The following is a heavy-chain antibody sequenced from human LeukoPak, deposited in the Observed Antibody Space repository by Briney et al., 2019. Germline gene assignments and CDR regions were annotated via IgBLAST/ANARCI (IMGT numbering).Heavy chain of an antibody. CDR3: ASDLDDFWGGHDTD. D-gene: IGHD3-3*01. CDR1: GGTFSSYA. CDR2: IISIFGTA. V-gene: IGHV1-69*05. Sequence: SSVKVSCKASGGTFSSYAISWVRQAPGQGLEWMGGIISIFGTANYAQKFQGRVTITTDESTSTAYMELSSLRSEHTAVYYCASDLDDFWGGHDTDSGQGKLVTVSS. J-gene: IGHJ4*02.